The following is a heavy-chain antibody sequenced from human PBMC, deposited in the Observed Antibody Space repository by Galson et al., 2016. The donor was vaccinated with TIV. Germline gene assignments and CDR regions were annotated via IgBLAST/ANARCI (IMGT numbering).Heavy chain of an antibody. CDR3: ASGHEYLDWSGLGP. D-gene: IGHD3-9*01. CDR2: INPNNGGT. J-gene: IGHJ5*02. Sequence: SVKVSCKASGYIFNNYYMHWVRRAPGQGLEWMGWINPNNGGTDYAPKFEGRVTMTRETSLGTVSMELRRLRFDDTAIYYCASGHEYLDWSGLGPWGQGTPGTLSP. CDR1: GYIFNNYY. V-gene: IGHV1-2*02.